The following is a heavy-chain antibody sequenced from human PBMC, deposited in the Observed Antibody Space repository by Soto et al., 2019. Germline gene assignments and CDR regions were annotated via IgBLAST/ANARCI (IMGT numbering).Heavy chain of an antibody. CDR2: IYVTGAV. CDR3: ARLRIATNNYKWFVT. V-gene: IGHV4-31*03. D-gene: IGHD2-21*01. J-gene: IGHJ5*02. Sequence: PSETLSLTCSVSGAALNSGNYYWSWIRQVPGKGLEWIGHIYVTGAVDYNPSLRDRITISQDTSERQFSLNLRLVTAADTAVYYCARLRIATNNYKWFVTWGQGTLVTVFS. CDR1: GAALNSGNYY.